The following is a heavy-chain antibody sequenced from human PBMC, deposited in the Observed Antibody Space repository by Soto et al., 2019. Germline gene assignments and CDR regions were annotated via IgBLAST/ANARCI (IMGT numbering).Heavy chain of an antibody. J-gene: IGHJ6*03. CDR1: GVSFCTYG. D-gene: IGHD5-18*01. CDR3: AREGGGYTYGYSGEYYYYYYMDV. Sequence: GGSLGLSCAASGVSFCTYGMTWVRQAPGKGLEWVANIKQDGGEKYYVDSVKGRFTISRDNAKNSLYLQMNSLRAEDTAVYYCAREGGGYTYGYSGEYYYYYYMDVWGKGTTVTVSS. CDR2: IKQDGGEK. V-gene: IGHV3-7*01.